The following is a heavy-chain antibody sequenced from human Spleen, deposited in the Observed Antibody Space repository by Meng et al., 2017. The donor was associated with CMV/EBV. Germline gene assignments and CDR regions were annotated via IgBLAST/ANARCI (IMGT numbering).Heavy chain of an antibody. J-gene: IGHJ6*02. Sequence: GGSLRLSCAASGFTFSSYSMNWVRQAPGKGLEWVAFIRYDGYNNFYADFVKGRFIISRDNSEKSLFLQMNSLTAADTAVYFCAKDLPRYCSTTNCQYGMDVWGQGTMVTVSS. D-gene: IGHD2-2*01. V-gene: IGHV3-30*02. CDR3: AKDLPRYCSTTNCQYGMDV. CDR2: IRYDGYNN. CDR1: GFTFSSYS.